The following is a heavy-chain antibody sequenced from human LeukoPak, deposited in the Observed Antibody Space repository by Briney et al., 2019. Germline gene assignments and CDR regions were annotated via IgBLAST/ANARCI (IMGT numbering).Heavy chain of an antibody. J-gene: IGHJ3*01. CDR2: INPNSGGT. D-gene: IGHD6-19*01. CDR3: ARDKAGIAVALDV. CDR1: GYTFTGYY. V-gene: IGHV1-2*04. Sequence: ASVKVSCKASGYTFTGYYMHWVRQAPGQGLEWMGWINPNSGGTNYAQKFQGWVTMTRDTSTSTVYMELSSLRSEDTAVYYCARDKAGIAVALDVWGQGTMVTVSS.